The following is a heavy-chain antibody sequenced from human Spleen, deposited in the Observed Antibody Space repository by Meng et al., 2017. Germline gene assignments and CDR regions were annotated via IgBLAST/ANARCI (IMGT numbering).Heavy chain of an antibody. Sequence: SVKLSCKAPGYTFTSYGFTWVRQAPGQGLEWMGWLSAYNGNTNYAQKLQGRVTMTTDTSTSTAYMELRSLRSDDTAMYYCARDGGYGDVDNWGQGTLVTVSS. CDR3: ARDGGYGDVDN. CDR2: LSAYNGNT. J-gene: IGHJ4*02. CDR1: GYTFTSYG. D-gene: IGHD3-16*01. V-gene: IGHV1-18*01.